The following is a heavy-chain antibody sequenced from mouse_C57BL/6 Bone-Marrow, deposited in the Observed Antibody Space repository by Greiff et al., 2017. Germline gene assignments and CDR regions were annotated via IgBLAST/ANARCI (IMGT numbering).Heavy chain of an antibody. CDR3: ASINYYGSSRYFDV. Sequence: EVKLVESGPGLVQPSQSLSLTCSVTGYSITSGYYWNWIRQFPGNKLEWMGYISYDGSNNYNPSLKNRISITRYTSKNQFFLKLNSVTTEDTATYYGASINYYGSSRYFDVWGTGTTVTVSS. CDR2: ISYDGSN. J-gene: IGHJ1*03. CDR1: GYSITSGYY. V-gene: IGHV3-6*01. D-gene: IGHD1-1*01.